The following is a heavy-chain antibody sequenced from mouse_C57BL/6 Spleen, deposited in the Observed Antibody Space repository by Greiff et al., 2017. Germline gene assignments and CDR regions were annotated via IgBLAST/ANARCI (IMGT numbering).Heavy chain of an antibody. CDR1: GFSFNTYA. CDR3: VRHTTSYYFDY. CDR2: IRSKSNNYAT. V-gene: IGHV10-1*01. D-gene: IGHD5-5*01. J-gene: IGHJ2*01. Sequence: EVKLVESGGGLVQPKGSLKLSCAASGFSFNTYAMNWVRQAPGKGLEWVARIRSKSNNYATYYADSVKDRFAISRDDSESMLYLQMNNLKTEDTAMYYCVRHTTSYYFDYWGQGTTLTVSS.